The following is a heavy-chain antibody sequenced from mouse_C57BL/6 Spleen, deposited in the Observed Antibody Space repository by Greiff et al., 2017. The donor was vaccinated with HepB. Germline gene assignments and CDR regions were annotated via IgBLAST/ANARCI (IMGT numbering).Heavy chain of an antibody. J-gene: IGHJ2*01. CDR3: ARLLYDGYYYYFDY. Sequence: VQLVESGAELVKPGASVKMSCKASGYTFTTYPIEWMKQNHGKSLEWIGNFHPYNDDTKYNEKFKGKATLTVEKSSSTVYLELSRLTSDDSAVYYCARLLYDGYYYYFDYWGQGTTLTVSS. V-gene: IGHV1-47*01. CDR2: FHPYNDDT. CDR1: GYTFTTYP. D-gene: IGHD2-3*01.